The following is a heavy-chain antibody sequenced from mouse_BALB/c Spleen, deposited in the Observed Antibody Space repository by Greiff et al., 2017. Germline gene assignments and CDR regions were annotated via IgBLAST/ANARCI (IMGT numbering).Heavy chain of an antibody. D-gene: IGHD2-1*01. CDR3: ARYGNYFYYYAMDY. J-gene: IGHJ4*01. CDR1: GFTFSSFG. V-gene: IGHV5-17*02. CDR2: ISSGSSTI. Sequence: EVQGVESGGGLVQPGGSRKLSCAASGFTFSSFGMHWVRQAPEKGLEWVAYISSGSSTIYYADTVKGRFTISRDNPKNTLFLQMTSLRSEDTAMYYCARYGNYFYYYAMDYWGQGTSVTVSS.